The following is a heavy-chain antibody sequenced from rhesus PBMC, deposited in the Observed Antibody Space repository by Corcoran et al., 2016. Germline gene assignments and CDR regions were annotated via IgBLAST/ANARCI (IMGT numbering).Heavy chain of an antibody. CDR2: ISPNNGNK. Sequence: QVQLVQSGGEIKQPGASVKLSCKASGYSFTTHYIHWLRHAPGQGLEWIGKISPNNGNKHYAQTFQGRVTITTDTSTSTAYMALSSLRSEDTAVYYCTRDKSGGFDYWGQGVLVTVSS. V-gene: IGHV1-180*01. J-gene: IGHJ4*01. CDR3: TRDKSGGFDY. CDR1: GYSFTTHY.